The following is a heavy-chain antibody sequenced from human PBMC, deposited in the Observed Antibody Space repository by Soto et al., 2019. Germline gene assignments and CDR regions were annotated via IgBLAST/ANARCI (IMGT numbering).Heavy chain of an antibody. CDR2: INSDGSIT. Sequence: EVQLVESGGGLVQPGGSLRLSCAASGFTVSSYWMHWVRQAPGKGLVWVSRINSDGSITSYADSVKGRFTISRDNAKNTLYLQMNNLRAEDTAVYYCASLQNSLEYYYYGMDVWGQGTTVTVSS. CDR1: GFTVSSYW. J-gene: IGHJ6*02. CDR3: ASLQNSLEYYYYGMDV. V-gene: IGHV3-74*01. D-gene: IGHD4-4*01.